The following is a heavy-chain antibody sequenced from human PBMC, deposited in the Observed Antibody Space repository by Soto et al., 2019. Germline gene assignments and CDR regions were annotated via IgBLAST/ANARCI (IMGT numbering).Heavy chain of an antibody. Sequence: ASVKVSCKASGYTFTNHGISWVRQAPGQGPEWMGWVSGYNDKTKSAQKFQGRVTITADESTSTAYMKLSSLRSEDTAVYYCARSAGLRFLEWLLGGDAFDIWGQGTMVTVSS. CDR1: GYTFTNHG. CDR2: VSGYNDKT. D-gene: IGHD3-3*01. J-gene: IGHJ3*02. CDR3: ARSAGLRFLEWLLGGDAFDI. V-gene: IGHV1-18*04.